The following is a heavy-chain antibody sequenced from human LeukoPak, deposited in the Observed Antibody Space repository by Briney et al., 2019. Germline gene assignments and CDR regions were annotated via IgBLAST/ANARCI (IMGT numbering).Heavy chain of an antibody. Sequence: ASVKVSCKASGYIFISYSINWVRQAPGQGLEWMGWISSYNGNTKYAQKLQGRVTMTTDTSTSTAYMELRSLRSDDTAVYYCARDRPYYGSGRTFYLDFWGQGTLVTVSS. V-gene: IGHV1-18*04. J-gene: IGHJ4*02. D-gene: IGHD3-10*01. CDR2: ISSYNGNT. CDR3: ARDRPYYGSGRTFYLDF. CDR1: GYIFISYS.